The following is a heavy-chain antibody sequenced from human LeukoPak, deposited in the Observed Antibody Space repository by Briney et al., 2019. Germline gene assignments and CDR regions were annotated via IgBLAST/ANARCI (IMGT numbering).Heavy chain of an antibody. D-gene: IGHD3-10*01. J-gene: IGHJ4*02. V-gene: IGHV3-21*01. CDR2: ISSSSSYI. CDR3: AGGSRIGAPAFDY. CDR1: GFTFSSYS. Sequence: PGGSPRLSCAASGFTFSSYSMNWVRQAPGKGLEWVSSISSSSSYIYYADSVKGRFPISRDNAKNSLYLQMNSLRAEDTAVYYCAGGSRIGAPAFDYWGQGTLVTVSS.